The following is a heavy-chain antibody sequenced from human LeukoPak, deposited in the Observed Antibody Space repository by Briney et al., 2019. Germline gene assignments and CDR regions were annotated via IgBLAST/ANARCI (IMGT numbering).Heavy chain of an antibody. CDR2: IEKHGSAD. V-gene: IGHV3-7*01. J-gene: IGHJ3*01. CDR3: AREVPGVMVAFDL. Sequence: GGPLRLSCAASGFTFSGSAMSWVRQAPGKGLEWLANIEKHGSADYYVDSVKGRFTISRDNAKNSLSLQLDSLRVEDAAVYYCAREVPGVMVAFDLWGQGTMVTVSP. D-gene: IGHD2-2*01. CDR1: GFTFSGSA.